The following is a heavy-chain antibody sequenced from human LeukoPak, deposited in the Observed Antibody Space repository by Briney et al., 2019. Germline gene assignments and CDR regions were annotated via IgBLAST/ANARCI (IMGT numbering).Heavy chain of an antibody. CDR1: GGSFSGYY. Sequence: SETLSLTCAVYGGSFSGYYWSWIRQPPGKGLEWIGEINHSGSTNYNPSLKSRVTISVDTSKNQFSLKLSSVTAADTAVYYCARGYSMVRGVRNYYYGMDVWGQGTTVTVSS. J-gene: IGHJ6*02. V-gene: IGHV4-34*01. CDR3: ARGYSMVRGVRNYYYGMDV. D-gene: IGHD3-10*01. CDR2: INHSGST.